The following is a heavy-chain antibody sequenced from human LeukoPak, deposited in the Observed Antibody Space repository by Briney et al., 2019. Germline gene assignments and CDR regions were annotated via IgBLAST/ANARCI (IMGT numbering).Heavy chain of an antibody. CDR2: IKQDGSEK. V-gene: IGHV3-7*01. J-gene: IGHJ4*02. CDR3: AREGWYSSSSAFDY. D-gene: IGHD6-13*01. Sequence: GGSLRLSCAASGFTFSSCWMSWVRQAPGKGLEWVANIKQDGSEKYYVDSVKGRFTISRDNAKNSLYLQMNSLRAEDTAVYYCAREGWYSSSSAFDYWGQGTLVTVSS. CDR1: GFTFSSCW.